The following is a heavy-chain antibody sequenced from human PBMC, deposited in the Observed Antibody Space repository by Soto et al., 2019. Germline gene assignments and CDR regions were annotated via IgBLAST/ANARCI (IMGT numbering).Heavy chain of an antibody. CDR3: ARDAEGVLYCDAYNCYMY. V-gene: IGHV3-21*01. CDR2: ITKSSNHI. J-gene: IGHJ4*01. Sequence: EVQLVESGGGLVKPGGSLRLSCEASGFTFSSYSMNWVRQAPGKGLEWVSVITKSSNHINYADSVKGRFTVSRDNAKNSLFLQTNSLRAQDTAVYYCARDAEGVLYCDAYNCYMYWGRGTLVTVSS. CDR1: GFTFSSYS. D-gene: IGHD1-20*01.